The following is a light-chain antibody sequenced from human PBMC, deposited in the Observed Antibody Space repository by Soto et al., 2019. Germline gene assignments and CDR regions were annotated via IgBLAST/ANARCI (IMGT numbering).Light chain of an antibody. J-gene: IGKJ3*01. CDR1: QSGSYN. CDR2: ETS. Sequence: EIVLTQSPATLSVSPGERATLSCRASQSGSYNVAWYQQIPGQPPRLLIYETSSRATGIPARFSGSGSGTDFTLTISSLEPEDFAVYNCQVRSSWPWRVTFGPGTKVDMK. CDR3: QVRSSWPWRVT. V-gene: IGKV3-11*01.